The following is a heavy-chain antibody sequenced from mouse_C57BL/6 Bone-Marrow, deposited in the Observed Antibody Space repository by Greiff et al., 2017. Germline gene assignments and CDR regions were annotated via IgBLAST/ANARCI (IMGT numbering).Heavy chain of an antibody. CDR1: GYTFSSYW. Sequence: VQLQQPGAELVMPGASVKLSCKASGYTFSSYWMPWVNQRPGQGLEWIGEIDPADSYTNYNQKFKGKFTLTVDNSTSTAYMQLSSLTSEDSAVYYCASGSGYWFSYWGQGTLVTVSA. D-gene: IGHD4-1*01. V-gene: IGHV1-69*01. CDR2: IDPADSYT. CDR3: ASGSGYWFSY. J-gene: IGHJ3*01.